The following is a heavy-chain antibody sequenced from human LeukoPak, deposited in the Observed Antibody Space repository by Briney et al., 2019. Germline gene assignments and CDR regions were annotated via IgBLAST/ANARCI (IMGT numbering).Heavy chain of an antibody. CDR3: ARHPFAAHHRVDY. V-gene: IGHV4-39*01. CDR1: GVSISSNSYY. CDR2: MSYGGST. D-gene: IGHD6-6*01. J-gene: IGHJ4*02. Sequence: SETLSLTCTVSGVSISSNSYYWGWIRQPPGKELEWVGSMSYGGSTYYNSSLKSRVTMSVDTSKNQFSLKLTSVTAADTAVYHCARHPFAAHHRVDYWGQGTLVTVSS.